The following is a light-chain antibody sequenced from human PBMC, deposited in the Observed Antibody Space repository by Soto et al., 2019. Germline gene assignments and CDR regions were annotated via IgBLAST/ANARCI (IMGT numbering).Light chain of an antibody. CDR3: QQYGSSPNT. CDR1: QSVSSNY. Sequence: IVLTQSPCTLSLSPGERATLSCRASQSVSSNYLAWYQQKPGQAPRLLIYGASSSATGIPDRFSGSGSGTDFTLTISRLEPEDVAVYYWQQYGSSPNTFGGGTKVEIK. J-gene: IGKJ4*01. V-gene: IGKV3-20*01. CDR2: GAS.